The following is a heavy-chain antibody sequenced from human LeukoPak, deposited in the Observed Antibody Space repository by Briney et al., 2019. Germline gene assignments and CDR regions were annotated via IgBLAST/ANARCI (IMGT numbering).Heavy chain of an antibody. D-gene: IGHD3-10*01. J-gene: IGHJ3*02. CDR2: IYSSGST. CDR1: GDSISSGDYD. Sequence: SQTLSLTCSVSGDSISSGDYDWSWIRQPPGKGLEWIRYIYSSGSTYYNPSLKSRVTISVDTSKNQFSLKLSSVTAADTAVYYCARDGNAMVRGYAFESWGQGTMVTVSS. CDR3: ARDGNAMVRGYAFES. V-gene: IGHV4-30-4*01.